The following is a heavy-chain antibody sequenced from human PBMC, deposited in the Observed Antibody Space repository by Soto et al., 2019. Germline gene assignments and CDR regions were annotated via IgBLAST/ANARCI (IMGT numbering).Heavy chain of an antibody. D-gene: IGHD6-13*01. J-gene: IGHJ4*02. V-gene: IGHV4-59*01. CDR1: GGSSSIND. CDR2: VYNSGST. CDR3: ARYRREAVAGYTLDN. Sequence: SETVSLTCTVSGGSSSINDWTWIRQPPGNGLEGSGYVYNSGSTNYNPSLKSRVTISEDTSKSQFSLKVNSMTAADTAVYYCARYRREAVAGYTLDNWGQGILVTVSS.